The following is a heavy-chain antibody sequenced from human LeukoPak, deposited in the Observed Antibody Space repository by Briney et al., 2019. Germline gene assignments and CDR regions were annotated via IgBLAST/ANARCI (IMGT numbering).Heavy chain of an antibody. Sequence: SETLSLTCTVSGGSISSYYWSWIRQPPGKGLEWIGYIYYSGSTNYNPSLNSRVTISVDTSKNHFSLKLSSVTAADTAVYYCARGARYSSGHYYFDYWGQGTLVTVSS. CDR1: GGSISSYY. CDR2: IYYSGST. D-gene: IGHD6-19*01. V-gene: IGHV4-59*01. CDR3: ARGARYSSGHYYFDY. J-gene: IGHJ4*02.